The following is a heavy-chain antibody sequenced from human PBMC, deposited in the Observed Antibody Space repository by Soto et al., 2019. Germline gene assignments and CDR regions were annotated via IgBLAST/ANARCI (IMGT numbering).Heavy chain of an antibody. D-gene: IGHD6-6*01. CDR1: GFTFSSYS. V-gene: IGHV3-48*02. J-gene: IGHJ4*02. CDR2: ISSSSSTI. Sequence: GGSLRLSCAASGFTFSSYSMNWVRQAPGKGLEWVSYISSSSSTIYYADSVKGRFTISRDNAKNSLYLQMNSLRDEDTAVYYCAGTSIAARRGIHFDYWGQGTPVTVSS. CDR3: AGTSIAARRGIHFDY.